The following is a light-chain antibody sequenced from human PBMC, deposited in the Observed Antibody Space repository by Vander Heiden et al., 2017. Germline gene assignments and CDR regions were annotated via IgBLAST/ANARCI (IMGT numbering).Light chain of an antibody. CDR3: VLYVGSSISV. V-gene: IGLV8-61*01. Sequence: QTILTQQPSFPALPAGTVPLTCALNPGPMPSSHYSGWYQQNPGQAPRILVYNTNTRSSGVPDRFSGSILGDKAALTITGAQADDESAYYCVLYVGSSISVFGGGTYLTVL. CDR2: NTN. J-gene: IGLJ2*01. CDR1: PGPMPSSHY.